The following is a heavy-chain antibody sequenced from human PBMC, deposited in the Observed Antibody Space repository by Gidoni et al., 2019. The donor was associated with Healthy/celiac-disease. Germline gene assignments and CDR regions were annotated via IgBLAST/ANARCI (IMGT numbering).Heavy chain of an antibody. V-gene: IGHV4-39*01. CDR2: IHYSGST. D-gene: IGHD6-19*01. Sequence: QLQLQESGPGLVKPSETLSLPCTVSGGSISRSSYYWGWIRQPPGKVLEWIGSIHYSGSTYYNPSLKSRVTISVDTSKNQFSLKLSSVTAADTAVYYCARKIIAVAQSNWFDPWGQGTLVTVSS. J-gene: IGHJ5*02. CDR1: GGSISRSSYY. CDR3: ARKIIAVAQSNWFDP.